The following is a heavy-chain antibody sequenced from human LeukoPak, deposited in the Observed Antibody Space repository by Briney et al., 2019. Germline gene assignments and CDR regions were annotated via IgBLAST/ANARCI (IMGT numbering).Heavy chain of an antibody. V-gene: IGHV3-30*04. J-gene: IGHJ4*02. CDR3: ARVAYSYGLGDY. CDR2: VSYDGTNK. CDR1: GFTFSSYA. Sequence: GRSLRLSCAASGFTFSSYAIHWVRQAPGKGLEWVAVVSYDGTNKYYADSVKGRFTISRDNSKNTLYLQMNSLRVEDTAVYYCARVAYSYGLGDYWGQGTLVTVSS. D-gene: IGHD5-18*01.